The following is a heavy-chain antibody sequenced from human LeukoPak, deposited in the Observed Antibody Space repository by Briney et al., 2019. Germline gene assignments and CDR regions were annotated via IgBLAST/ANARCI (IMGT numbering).Heavy chain of an antibody. Sequence: GGSLRLSCVASGLTFIDYAMSWVRQAPGKGLEWVSTIDANGANTLYAGSVNGRFTISRDTSKNTLSLLMNTLRADDTALYYCATELSVGTSLHYVYWGQGILVTVSS. CDR3: ATELSVGTSLHYVY. D-gene: IGHD3-16*01. V-gene: IGHV3-23*01. CDR2: IDANGANT. J-gene: IGHJ4*02. CDR1: GLTFIDYA.